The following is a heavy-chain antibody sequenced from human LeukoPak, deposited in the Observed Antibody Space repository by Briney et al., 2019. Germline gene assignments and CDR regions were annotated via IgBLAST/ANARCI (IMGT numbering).Heavy chain of an antibody. V-gene: IGHV4-39*07. D-gene: IGHD2-2*02. Sequence: SETLSLTCTVSGGSISSSSYYWGWIRQPPGKGLERIGSIYYSGSTYYNPSLKSRVTISVDTSKNQFSLKLSSVTAADTAVYYCARAYTDYAFDIWGQGTMVTVSS. J-gene: IGHJ3*02. CDR2: IYYSGST. CDR3: ARAYTDYAFDI. CDR1: GGSISSSSYY.